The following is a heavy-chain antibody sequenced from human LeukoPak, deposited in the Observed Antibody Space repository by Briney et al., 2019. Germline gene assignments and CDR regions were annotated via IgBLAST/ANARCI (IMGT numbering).Heavy chain of an antibody. CDR1: GFTVSSNY. CDR2: IYSGGST. V-gene: IGHV3-53*05. J-gene: IGHJ4*02. D-gene: IGHD3-10*01. CDR3: AKDVFGGIDY. Sequence: GGSLRLSCAASGFTVSSNYMSWVRPAPGQGLEWVSVIYSGGSTYYADSVKGRFTISRDNSKNTLYLQMNSLRAEDTAVYYCAKDVFGGIDYWGQGTLVTVSS.